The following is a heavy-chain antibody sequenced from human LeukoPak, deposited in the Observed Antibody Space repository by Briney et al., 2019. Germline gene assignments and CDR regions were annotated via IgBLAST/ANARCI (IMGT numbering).Heavy chain of an antibody. CDR1: GGTFSSYA. CDR2: IIPIFGTA. J-gene: IGHJ4*02. CDR3: ARAQAIAVAGGGHFDY. D-gene: IGHD6-19*01. Sequence: GASVKVSCKASGGTFSSYAISWVRQGPGQGLEWMGGIIPIFGTANYAQKFQGRVTITADESTSTAYMELSSLRSEDTAVYYCARAQAIAVAGGGHFDYWGQGTLVTVSS. V-gene: IGHV1-69*13.